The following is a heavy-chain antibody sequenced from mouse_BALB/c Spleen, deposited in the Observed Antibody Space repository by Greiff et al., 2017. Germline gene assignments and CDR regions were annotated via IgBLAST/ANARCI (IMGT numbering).Heavy chain of an antibody. Sequence: QVQLKESAAELARPGASVKMSCKASGYTFTSYTMHWVKQRPGQGLEWIGYINPSSGYTEYNQKFKDKTTLTADKSSSTAYMQLSSLTSEDSAVYYCARGRTYYGSSYGYFDVWGAGTTVTVSS. CDR2: INPSSGYT. CDR1: GYTFTSYT. D-gene: IGHD1-1*01. V-gene: IGHV1-4*02. CDR3: ARGRTYYGSSYGYFDV. J-gene: IGHJ1*01.